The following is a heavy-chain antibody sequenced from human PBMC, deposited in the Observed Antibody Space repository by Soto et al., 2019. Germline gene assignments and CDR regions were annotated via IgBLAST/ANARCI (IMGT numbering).Heavy chain of an antibody. CDR2: IYYSGST. CDR3: AREAGYGGSWWEGSSWFDT. Sequence: SETLSLTCTVSGGSISSYYWSWIRQPPGKGLEWIGYIYYSGSTNYNPSLKSRVTISVDTSKNQFSLKLSSVTAADTAVYYCAREAGYGGSWWEGSSWFDTWAQGTLEKVSS. V-gene: IGHV4-59*01. CDR1: GGSISSYY. J-gene: IGHJ5*02. D-gene: IGHD6-13*01.